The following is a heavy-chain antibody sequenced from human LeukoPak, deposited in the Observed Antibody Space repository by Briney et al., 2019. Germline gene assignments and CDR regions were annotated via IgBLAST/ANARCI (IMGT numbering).Heavy chain of an antibody. CDR2: IYYSGST. V-gene: IGHV4-39*07. D-gene: IGHD1-1*01. CDR3: ARRAVEYNWNDFDF. Sequence: PSETLSLTCTVSGGSISSSNYYWGWIRQPPGKGLEWIGSIYYSGSTYYNPSLNSRVTISIDMSKNQFSLKLSSVTAADTAVYYCARRAVEYNWNDFDFWGQGTLVTVSS. CDR1: GGSISSSNYY. J-gene: IGHJ4*02.